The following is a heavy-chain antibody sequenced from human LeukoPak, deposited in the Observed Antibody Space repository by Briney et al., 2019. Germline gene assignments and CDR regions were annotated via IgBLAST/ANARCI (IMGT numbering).Heavy chain of an antibody. J-gene: IGHJ4*02. Sequence: GGSLRLSCAASGFTFSGYSLNWVRQAPGKGLEWVSYISTGSSTINYADSVKGRFTISRDNSKNTLYLQMNSLRAEDTAVYYCAKEYYDFWSGYPHDYWGQGTLVTVSS. V-gene: IGHV3-48*01. CDR2: ISTGSSTI. CDR1: GFTFSGYS. D-gene: IGHD3-3*01. CDR3: AKEYYDFWSGYPHDY.